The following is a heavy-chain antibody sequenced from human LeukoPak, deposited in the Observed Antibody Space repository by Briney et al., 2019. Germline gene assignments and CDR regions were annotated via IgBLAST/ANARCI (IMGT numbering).Heavy chain of an antibody. Sequence: ASVKVSCKASGYTFTSYYMHWVRQAPGQGLEWMGGIIPIFGTANYAQEFQGRVTITADESTSTAYMELSSLRSEDTAVYYCAREKEGYYDSSGYYLGAFDIWGQGTMVTVSS. CDR2: IIPIFGTA. CDR3: AREKEGYYDSSGYYLGAFDI. D-gene: IGHD3-22*01. CDR1: GYTFTSYY. V-gene: IGHV1-69*13. J-gene: IGHJ3*02.